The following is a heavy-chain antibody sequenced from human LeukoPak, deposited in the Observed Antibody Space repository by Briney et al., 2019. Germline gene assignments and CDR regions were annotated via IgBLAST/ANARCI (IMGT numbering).Heavy chain of an antibody. Sequence: PGGSLRLSCAASGFTFSSYWMSWVRQAPGKGLEWVANIKQDGSEKYYVDSVKGRFTISRDNAKNSLYLQMNSLRAEDTAVYYLSGVIVQLWSSLVYWGQRPRVSLST. CDR2: IKQDGSEK. J-gene: IGHJ4*02. D-gene: IGHD5-18*01. V-gene: IGHV3-7*01. CDR3: SGVIVQLWSSLVY. CDR1: GFTFSSYW.